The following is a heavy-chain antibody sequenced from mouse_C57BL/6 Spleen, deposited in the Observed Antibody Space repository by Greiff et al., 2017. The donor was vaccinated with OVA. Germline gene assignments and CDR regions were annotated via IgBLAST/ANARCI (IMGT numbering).Heavy chain of an antibody. CDR1: GYTFTDYY. D-gene: IGHD3-2*02. CDR3: ARQLRLTGFAY. V-gene: IGHV1-76*01. CDR2: IYPGSGNT. J-gene: IGHJ3*01. Sequence: VQVVESGAELVRPGASVKLSCKASGYTFTDYYINWVKQRPGQGLEWIARIYPGSGNTYYNEKFKGKATLTAEKSSSTAYMQLSSLTSEDSAVYFCARQLRLTGFAYWGQGTLVTVSA.